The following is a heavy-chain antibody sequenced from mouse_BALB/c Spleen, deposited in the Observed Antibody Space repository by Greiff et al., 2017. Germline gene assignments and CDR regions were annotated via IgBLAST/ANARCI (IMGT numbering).Heavy chain of an antibody. CDR1: GYTFSSYW. CDR2: ILPGSGST. V-gene: IGHV1-9*01. J-gene: IGHJ4*01. CDR3: ARWLLRGYAMDY. D-gene: IGHD2-3*01. Sequence: VKLQESGAELMKPGASVKISCKATGYTFSSYWIEWVKQRPGHGLEWIGEILPGSGSTNYNEKFKGKATFTADTSSNTAYMQLSSLTSEDSAVYYCARWLLRGYAMDYWGQGTSVTVSS.